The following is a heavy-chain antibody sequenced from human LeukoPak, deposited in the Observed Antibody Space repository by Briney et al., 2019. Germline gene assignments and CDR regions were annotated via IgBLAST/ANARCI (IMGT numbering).Heavy chain of an antibody. Sequence: SETLFLTCTVSGGSISSGGYYWSWIRQHPGKGLEWIGSIYYSGSTNYNPSFQGRVTISLDTSRNQFSLKLSSVTAADTAVYYCASGDNDPLFDYWGQGTLVTVSS. V-gene: IGHV4-31*03. J-gene: IGHJ4*02. D-gene: IGHD1-1*01. CDR1: GGSISSGGYY. CDR2: IYYSGST. CDR3: ASGDNDPLFDY.